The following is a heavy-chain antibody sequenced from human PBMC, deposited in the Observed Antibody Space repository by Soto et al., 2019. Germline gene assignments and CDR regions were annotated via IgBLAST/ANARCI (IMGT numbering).Heavy chain of an antibody. D-gene: IGHD3-16*01. CDR2: ISAYNGDV. V-gene: IGHV1-18*04. Sequence: QVQLAQSGVEVKKPGASVKVFCKASGYTFSSYGISWVRQAPGQGLEWMGWISAYNGDVNYAQNFQGRVTMATDTSTSTAYMELRSLRSDDTAIYYCARDGPLISSRSWLDPWGPGTLVTVSS. J-gene: IGHJ5*02. CDR1: GYTFSSYG. CDR3: ARDGPLISSRSWLDP.